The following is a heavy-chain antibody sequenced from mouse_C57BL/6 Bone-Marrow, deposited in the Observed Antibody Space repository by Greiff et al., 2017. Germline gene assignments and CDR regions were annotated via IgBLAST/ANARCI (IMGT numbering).Heavy chain of an antibody. J-gene: IGHJ2*01. CDR2: ISDGGSYT. CDR3: ARALQLDY. D-gene: IGHD4-1*02. CDR1: GFTFSSYA. V-gene: IGHV5-4*01. Sequence: EVQLVESGGGLVKPGGSLKLSCAASGFTFSSYAMSWVRQTPEKRLEWVATISDGGSYTYYPDNVKGRFTISRDNAKNNLYLQMSHLKSEDTAMYYCARALQLDYWGQGTTLTVSS.